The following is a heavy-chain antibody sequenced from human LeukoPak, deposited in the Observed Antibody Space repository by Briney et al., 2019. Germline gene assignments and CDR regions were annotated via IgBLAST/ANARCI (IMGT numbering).Heavy chain of an antibody. Sequence: SVKVSCKASGYTFTSHAISWVRQAPGQGLEWMVGIIPIFGTANYAQKFQGRVTITADKSTSTAYMKLSSLRSEDTAVYYCARRGVVPAATWFDPWGQGTLVTVSS. CDR3: ARRGVVPAATWFDP. CDR1: GYTFTSHA. D-gene: IGHD2-2*01. CDR2: IIPIFGTA. J-gene: IGHJ5*02. V-gene: IGHV1-69*06.